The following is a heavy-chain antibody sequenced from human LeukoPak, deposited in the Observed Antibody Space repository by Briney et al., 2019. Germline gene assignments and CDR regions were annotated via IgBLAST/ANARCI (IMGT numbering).Heavy chain of an antibody. CDR3: ASTYCSGGSCSLGAFDI. J-gene: IGHJ3*02. CDR2: INPNSGGT. D-gene: IGHD2-15*01. CDR1: GYTFTGYY. Sequence: ASVKVSCKASGYTFTGYYMHWVRQAPGQGLEWMGWINPNSGGTNYAQKFQGRVTMTRDTSISTAYMELSRLRSDDTAVYYCASTYCSGGSCSLGAFDIWGQGTMVTVSS. V-gene: IGHV1-2*02.